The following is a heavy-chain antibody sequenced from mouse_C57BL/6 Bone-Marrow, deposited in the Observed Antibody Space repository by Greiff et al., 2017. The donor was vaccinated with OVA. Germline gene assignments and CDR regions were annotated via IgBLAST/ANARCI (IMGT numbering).Heavy chain of an antibody. CDR1: GFSFNTYA. CDR3: VRHVGLLKDYAMDY. J-gene: IGHJ4*01. V-gene: IGHV10-1*01. CDR2: IRSKSNNYAT. D-gene: IGHD2-3*01. Sequence: EVKVEESGGGLVQPKGSLKLSCAASGFSFNTYAMNWVRQAPGKGLEWVARIRSKSNNYATYYADSVKDRFTISRDDSESMLYLQMNNLKTEDTAMYYCVRHVGLLKDYAMDYWGQGTSVTVSS.